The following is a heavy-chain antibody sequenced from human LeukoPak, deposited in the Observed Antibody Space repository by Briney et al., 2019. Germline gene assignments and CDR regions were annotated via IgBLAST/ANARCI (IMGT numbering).Heavy chain of an antibody. Sequence: SGGSLRLSCADSGFTLSSYNMNWVRQAPGKGLEWVSSISSSGSSTYYADSVKGRFTISRDKSKITLYLQMNSLTAEDTAIYYCARGSVKGDYWGQGTLVTVSS. CDR3: ARGSVKGDY. CDR1: GFTLSSYN. CDR2: ISSSGSST. J-gene: IGHJ4*02. V-gene: IGHV3-23*01.